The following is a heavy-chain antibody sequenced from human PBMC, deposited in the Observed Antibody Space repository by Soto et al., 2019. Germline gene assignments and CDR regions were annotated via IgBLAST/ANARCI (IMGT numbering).Heavy chain of an antibody. CDR2: ISPYNGKR. Sequence: GASVKVSCKASGYTLSSYGISWVRQAPGQGLEWMGWISPYNGKRNYGQKVQGRVTMTTDTSTSTAHMELRSLRSDDTAVYYCARTPGGYETDFFDYWGQGTQVTVSS. V-gene: IGHV1-18*01. CDR3: ARTPGGYETDFFDY. CDR1: GYTLSSYG. D-gene: IGHD5-12*01. J-gene: IGHJ4*02.